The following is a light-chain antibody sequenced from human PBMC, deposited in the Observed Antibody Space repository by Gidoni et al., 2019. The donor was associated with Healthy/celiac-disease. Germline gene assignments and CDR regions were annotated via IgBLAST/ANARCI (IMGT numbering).Light chain of an antibody. CDR1: QSISSY. J-gene: IGKJ3*01. Sequence: DIQMTQSPSSLSASVGDRVTITCRASQSISSYLNWYQQKPGKAPKLLIYAASRLQSGVPSRFSGSGSGTDFTLTISSLQPEDFATYYCQQSYSTLITFGPXTKVDIK. CDR2: AAS. CDR3: QQSYSTLIT. V-gene: IGKV1-39*01.